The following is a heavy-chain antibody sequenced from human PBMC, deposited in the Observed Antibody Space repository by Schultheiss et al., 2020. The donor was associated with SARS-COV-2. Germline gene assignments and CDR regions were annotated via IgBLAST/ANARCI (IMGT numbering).Heavy chain of an antibody. D-gene: IGHD3-3*01. V-gene: IGHV3-30*04. CDR2: ISYDGSNK. J-gene: IGHJ6*02. CDR1: GFTFSSYA. Sequence: GGSLRLSCAASGFTFSSYAMHWVRQAPGKWLEWVAVISYDGSNKYYADSVKGRFTISRDNSKNTLYLQMNSLRAEDTAVYYCARDWQYADFWSGYRSYYYYGMDVWGQGTTVTVSS. CDR3: ARDWQYADFWSGYRSYYYYGMDV.